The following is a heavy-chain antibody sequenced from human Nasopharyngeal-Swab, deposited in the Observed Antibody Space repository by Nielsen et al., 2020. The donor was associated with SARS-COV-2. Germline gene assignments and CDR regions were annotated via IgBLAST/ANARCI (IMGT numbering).Heavy chain of an antibody. CDR1: GFTFSSYW. V-gene: IGHV3-7*04. D-gene: IGHD6-13*01. Sequence: GESLKISCAASGFTFSSYWMSWVRQAPGKGLEWVANIKQDGSEKYYVDSVKGRFTISRDNAKNSLYLQMNSLTAEGTAVYYCARGQQGALYYFDYWGQGTLVTVSS. J-gene: IGHJ4*02. CDR2: IKQDGSEK. CDR3: ARGQQGALYYFDY.